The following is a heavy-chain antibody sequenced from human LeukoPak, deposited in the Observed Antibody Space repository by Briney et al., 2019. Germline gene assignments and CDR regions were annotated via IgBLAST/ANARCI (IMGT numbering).Heavy chain of an antibody. D-gene: IGHD7-27*01. CDR1: GYTLTELS. Sequence: ASVKASCRVSGYTLTELSMHWVRQAPGKGLEWMGGFDPEDGETIYAQKFQGRVTMTEDTSTDTAYMELSSLRSEDTAVYYCATASDWGSAGDYWGQGTLVTVSS. V-gene: IGHV1-24*01. J-gene: IGHJ4*02. CDR2: FDPEDGET. CDR3: ATASDWGSAGDY.